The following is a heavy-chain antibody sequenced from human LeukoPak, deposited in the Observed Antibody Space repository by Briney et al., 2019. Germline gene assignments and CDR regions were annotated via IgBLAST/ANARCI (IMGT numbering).Heavy chain of an antibody. J-gene: IGHJ1*01. CDR1: GYTLTRYD. CDR2: MNPNSGNT. D-gene: IGHD3-16*01. CDR3: ARGGLGHSP. Sequence: ASVKVSRKHSGYTLTRYDIKWVRQAPREGGEWMGWMNPNSGNTGYAQKFQGRVTITRNTSISTAYMELSSLRSEDTAVYYCARGGLGHSPWGQGTLVTVS. V-gene: IGHV1-8*01.